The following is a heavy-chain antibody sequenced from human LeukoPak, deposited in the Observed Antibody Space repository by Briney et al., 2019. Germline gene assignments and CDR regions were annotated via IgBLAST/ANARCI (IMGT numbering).Heavy chain of an antibody. V-gene: IGHV3-23*01. CDR1: GFTFRDNS. J-gene: IGHJ4*02. CDR2: IARDDLT. CDR3: VKERDRGTDVADDFDF. Sequence: GASLGLSCVASGFTFRDNSMAGVRQLPGGGRGGVSAIARDDLTAYPDPLKGRFTISRDNSRTSLYLQMNTLRAEDTAVYYCVKERDRGTDVADDFDFWGQGTLVTVSS. D-gene: IGHD6-19*01.